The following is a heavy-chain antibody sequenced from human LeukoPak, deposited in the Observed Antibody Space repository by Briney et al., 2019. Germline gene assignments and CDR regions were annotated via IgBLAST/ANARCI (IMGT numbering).Heavy chain of an antibody. V-gene: IGHV3-23*01. Sequence: GGSLRLSCAASGFPFGNYAMTWVRQPPGKGLELVAIITDGGSSTYYPDSVKGRFSISRDNSKNTLYLQMNTLRAEDTAAYHCAKGRNEDGDAALNYWGQGTLVTVSS. CDR2: ITDGGSST. J-gene: IGHJ4*02. D-gene: IGHD4-17*01. CDR3: AKGRNEDGDAALNY. CDR1: GFPFGNYA.